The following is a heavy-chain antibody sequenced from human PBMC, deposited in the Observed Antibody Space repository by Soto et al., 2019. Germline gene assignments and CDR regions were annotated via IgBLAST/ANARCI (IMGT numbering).Heavy chain of an antibody. J-gene: IGHJ6*02. Sequence: QVQLVESGGGVVQPGRSLRLSCAASGFTFSSYGMHWVRQAPGKGLEWVAVISYDGSNKYYADSVKGRFTISRDNSKNPLYLQMNSLRAEDTAVYYCAKSGWLQLRYYGMDVWGQGTTVTVSS. V-gene: IGHV3-30*18. CDR3: AKSGWLQLRYYGMDV. CDR1: GFTFSSYG. D-gene: IGHD5-12*01. CDR2: ISYDGSNK.